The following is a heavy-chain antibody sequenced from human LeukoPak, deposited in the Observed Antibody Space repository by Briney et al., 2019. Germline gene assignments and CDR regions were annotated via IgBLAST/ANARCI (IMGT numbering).Heavy chain of an antibody. CDR1: GGSISNYY. CDR3: ARGRSMIVVVAAPGYYFDY. V-gene: IGHV4-59*12. CDR2: IYYNGRT. Sequence: PSETLSLTCTVSGGSISNYYWTWIRHPSGKRLEWIGYIYYNGRTNYNPSLKSRVTISVDTSKNQFSLKLSSVTAADTAVYYCARGRSMIVVVAAPGYYFDYWGQGTLVTVSS. D-gene: IGHD3-22*01. J-gene: IGHJ4*02.